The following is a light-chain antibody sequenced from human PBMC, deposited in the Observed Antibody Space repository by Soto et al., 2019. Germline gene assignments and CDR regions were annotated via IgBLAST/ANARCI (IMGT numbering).Light chain of an antibody. CDR2: EVN. CDR1: SSDVCGYNY. Sequence: QSALTQPPSASGSPGQSVTISCTGTSSDVCGYNYLSWYQQHPGKAPKLIIYEVNTRPSGVPDRFSGSKSGNTASLTVSGLQAEDEADYYCSSYAGSNNVVFGGGTKLTVL. V-gene: IGLV2-8*01. J-gene: IGLJ2*01. CDR3: SSYAGSNNVV.